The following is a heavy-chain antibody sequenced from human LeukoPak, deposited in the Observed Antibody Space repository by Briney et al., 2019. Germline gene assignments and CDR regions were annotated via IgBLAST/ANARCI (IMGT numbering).Heavy chain of an antibody. D-gene: IGHD2-15*01. Sequence: PGGSLRLSCAASGFTFSSYAMNWVRQAPGKGLEWVSVISGGGESTYYADSVKGQFTISRDNSKNTLYLQMDSLRAEDTAVYYCARGSGGYCSGGSCYLDYWGQGTLVTVSS. CDR3: ARGSGGYCSGGSCYLDY. V-gene: IGHV3-23*01. CDR2: ISGGGEST. CDR1: GFTFSSYA. J-gene: IGHJ4*02.